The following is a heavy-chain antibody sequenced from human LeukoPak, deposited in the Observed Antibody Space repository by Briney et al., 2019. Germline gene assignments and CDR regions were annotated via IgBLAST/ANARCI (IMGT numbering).Heavy chain of an antibody. Sequence: SETLSLTCTVSGGPINSNDYYWAWIRQPPGKGLEWIGSIYYSRTTFYNPSLKSRVTISADSSKNQFSLNLNSVTAADTAVYYCARRRIVATLDYWGQGTLVTVSS. V-gene: IGHV4-39*01. CDR3: ARRRIVATLDY. CDR1: GGPINSNDYY. D-gene: IGHD5-12*01. J-gene: IGHJ4*02. CDR2: IYYSRTT.